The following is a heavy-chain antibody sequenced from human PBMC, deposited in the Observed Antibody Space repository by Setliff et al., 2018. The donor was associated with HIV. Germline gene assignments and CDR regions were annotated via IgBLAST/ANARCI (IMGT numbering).Heavy chain of an antibody. CDR1: GGSINRISYY. V-gene: IGHV4-39*01. CDR2: IYNSGST. D-gene: IGHD6-19*01. CDR3: ARSLAGLMNYFYY. Sequence: SETLSLTCTVSGGSINRISYYWGWIRQDNGRGLEWIGSIYNSGSTYYNPSLKSRIIISSDTSKNQISLRLTSVTAADTAVYFCARSLAGLMNYFYYWG. J-gene: IGHJ4*01.